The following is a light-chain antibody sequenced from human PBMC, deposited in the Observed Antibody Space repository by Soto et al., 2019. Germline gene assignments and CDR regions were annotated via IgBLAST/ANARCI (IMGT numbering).Light chain of an antibody. Sequence: EIVLTQSPGTLSLSPGERATLSCRASQSVGSSFLAWFQQKPGQAPRLLIYGASSRATGIPDRFSGSGSGTDFTLTISRLEPEDVAVYYCQQDDSSPITFGQGTRREIK. V-gene: IGKV3-20*01. J-gene: IGKJ5*01. CDR1: QSVGSSF. CDR2: GAS. CDR3: QQDDSSPIT.